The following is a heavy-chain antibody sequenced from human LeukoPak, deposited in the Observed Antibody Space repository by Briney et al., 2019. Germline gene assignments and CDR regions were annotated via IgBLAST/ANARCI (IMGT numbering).Heavy chain of an antibody. D-gene: IGHD6-13*01. CDR2: INHSGST. V-gene: IGHV4-34*01. CDR1: GGSFSGYY. CDR3: ASTVGYSPGYFQH. J-gene: IGHJ1*01. Sequence: PSETLSLTCAVYGGSFSGYYWSWIRQPPGKGLEWIGEINHSGSTNYNPSLKSRVTISVDTSKNQFSLKLSSVTAADTAVYYCASTVGYSPGYFQHWGQGTLVTVSS.